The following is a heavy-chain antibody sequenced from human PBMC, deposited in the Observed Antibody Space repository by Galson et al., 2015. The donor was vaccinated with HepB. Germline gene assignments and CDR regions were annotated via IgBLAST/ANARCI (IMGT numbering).Heavy chain of an antibody. V-gene: IGHV1-69*13. CDR1: GGTFSSYA. D-gene: IGHD6-6*01. CDR2: IIPIFGTA. CDR3: ARGIVAARGTKFDY. Sequence: SVKVSCKASGGTFSSYAISWVRQAPGQGLEWMGGIIPIFGTANYAQKFQGRVTITADESTSTAYMELSSLRSEDTAVYYCARGIVAARGTKFDYWGQGTLVTVSS. J-gene: IGHJ4*02.